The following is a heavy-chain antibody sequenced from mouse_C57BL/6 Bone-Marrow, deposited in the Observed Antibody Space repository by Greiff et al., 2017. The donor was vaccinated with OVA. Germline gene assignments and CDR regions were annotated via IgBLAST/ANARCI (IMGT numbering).Heavy chain of an antibody. CDR3: ARDGGYAMDY. V-gene: IGHV5-17*01. CDR1: GFTFSDYG. CDR2: ISSGSSTN. Sequence: EVQLVESGGGLVKPGGSLKLSCAASGFTFSDYGMHWVRQAPEKGLEWVAYISSGSSTNYYADTVKGRFTISRDNAKNTLFLQMTSLRSEDTAMYYCARDGGYAMDYWGQGTSVTVSS. J-gene: IGHJ4*01.